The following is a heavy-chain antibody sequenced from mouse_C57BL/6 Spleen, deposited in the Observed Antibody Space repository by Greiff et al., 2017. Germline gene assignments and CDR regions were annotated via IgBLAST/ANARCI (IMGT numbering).Heavy chain of an antibody. J-gene: IGHJ2*01. CDR2: IYPGDGDT. V-gene: IGHV1-82*01. CDR3: ARGIHYGSSSFDY. CDR1: GYAFSSSW. Sequence: QVQLQQSGPELVKPGASVKISCKASGYAFSSSWMNWVKQRPGKGLEWIGRIYPGDGDTNYNGKFKGKATLTADKSSSTAYMQLSSLTSEDSAVYFCARGIHYGSSSFDYWGQGTTLTVSS. D-gene: IGHD1-1*01.